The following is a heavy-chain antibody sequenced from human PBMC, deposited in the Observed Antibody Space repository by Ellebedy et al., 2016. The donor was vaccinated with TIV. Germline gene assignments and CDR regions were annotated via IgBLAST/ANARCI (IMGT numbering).Heavy chain of an antibody. V-gene: IGHV3-7*01. J-gene: IGHJ4*02. D-gene: IGHD4-23*01. Sequence: GGSLRLXCAASGFTFSDFWMAWARQAPGKGLEWVANMNYDGSETYYVDSVRGRFTISRDNAKNSVYLHMNSLRAEDTAVYYCVRDRRWQSYYWGQGTLVTVSS. CDR2: MNYDGSET. CDR3: VRDRRWQSYY. CDR1: GFTFSDFW.